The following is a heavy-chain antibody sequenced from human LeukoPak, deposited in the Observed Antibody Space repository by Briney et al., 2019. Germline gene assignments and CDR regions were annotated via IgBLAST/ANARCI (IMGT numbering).Heavy chain of an antibody. V-gene: IGHV1-69*04. J-gene: IGHJ4*02. CDR1: GGTFSSYA. CDR2: IIPIFGIA. D-gene: IGHD2-2*01. CDR3: ARGEVVVPAAIGPFDY. Sequence: SVKVSCKASGGTFSSYAISWVRQAPGQGLEWMGRIIPIFGIANYAQKFQGRVTITADKSMSTAYMELSGLRSEDTAVYYCARGEVVVPAAIGPFDYWGQGTLVTVSS.